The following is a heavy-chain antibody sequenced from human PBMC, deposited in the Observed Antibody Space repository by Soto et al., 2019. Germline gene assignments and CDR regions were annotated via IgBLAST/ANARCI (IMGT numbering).Heavy chain of an antibody. Sequence: LQLQESGPGLVKPSETLSVPCTVSGDSISSTSNCWGWIRQPPGKGLEWIGSICYTGSTFYNPSLKSRVTMSVDTSKNQFSLQLSSVTAADTAIYYCARHNKRDTPTGRHVRYFDYWGQGTLVTVSS. CDR2: ICYTGST. CDR1: GDSISSTSNC. V-gene: IGHV4-39*01. J-gene: IGHJ4*02. D-gene: IGHD2-15*01. CDR3: ARHNKRDTPTGRHVRYFDY.